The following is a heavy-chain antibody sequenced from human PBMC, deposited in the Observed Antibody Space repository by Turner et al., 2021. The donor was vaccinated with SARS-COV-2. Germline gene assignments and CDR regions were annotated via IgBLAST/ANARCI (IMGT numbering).Heavy chain of an antibody. CDR3: ARVRYDSTGYPFDP. V-gene: IGHV4-59*01. J-gene: IGHJ5*02. CDR1: GDSITGYF. D-gene: IGHD3-22*01. Sequence: QVRLQESGPGLVTPSETLSLTCTVSGDSITGYFWNWIRQPPGKGLEWIGYIYNSGRTNYNPSRKSRVTISVDTSKNQFSLKLSSVSAADTAVYYCARVRYDSTGYPFDPWGQGTLVTVSS. CDR2: IYNSGRT.